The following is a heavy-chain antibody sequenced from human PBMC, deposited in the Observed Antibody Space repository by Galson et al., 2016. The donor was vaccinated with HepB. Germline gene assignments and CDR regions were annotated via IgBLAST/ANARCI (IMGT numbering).Heavy chain of an antibody. CDR1: GFTFNNYW. V-gene: IGHV3-7*03. D-gene: IGHD2-2*01. CDR3: ARDLWDNVVVPSAPGLNWFDP. J-gene: IGHJ5*02. CDR2: IKGDGSDK. Sequence: SLRLSCAASGFTFNNYWMSWVRQAPGKGLEWVATIKGDGSDKYYVDSVKGRFTISRDNAHTSVYLQMNSLRAEDTGLYYCARDLWDNVVVPSAPGLNWFDPWGQGTLVSVSS.